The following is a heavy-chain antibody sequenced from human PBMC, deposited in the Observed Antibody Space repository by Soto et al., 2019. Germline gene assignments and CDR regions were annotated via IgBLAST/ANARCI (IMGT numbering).Heavy chain of an antibody. CDR2: VAWNRGNA. CDR1: GFPFDDFA. CDR3: AKAHRLVTHWFDP. J-gene: IGHJ5*02. Sequence: EVQLVESGGGLVQPGRSLRLSCAASGFPFDDFALHWVRRAPGTGLAWVSGVAWNRGNAAYANSVKGRFTVSRDSAKNTLYLDLSSVRPDDTALYYCAKAHRLVTHWFDPWCQGTLVTVSS. V-gene: IGHV3-9*01. D-gene: IGHD3-9*01.